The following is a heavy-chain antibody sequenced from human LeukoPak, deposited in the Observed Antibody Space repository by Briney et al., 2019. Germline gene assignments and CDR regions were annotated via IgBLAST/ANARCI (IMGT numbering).Heavy chain of an antibody. D-gene: IGHD3-10*01. V-gene: IGHV1-69*13. CDR1: GGTFSSYA. Sequence: ASVTVSCKASGGTFSSYAISWVRQAPGQGGEWMGGIIPIFGTANYAQRVQGRGTNTAEGSTSTAYMELSSLRSEDTAVYYCAVELGGYYFDYWGQGTLVTVSS. J-gene: IGHJ4*02. CDR2: IIPIFGTA. CDR3: AVELGGYYFDY.